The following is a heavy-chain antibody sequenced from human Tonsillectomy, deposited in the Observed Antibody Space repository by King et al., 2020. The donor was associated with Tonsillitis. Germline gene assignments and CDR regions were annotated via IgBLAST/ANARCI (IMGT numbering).Heavy chain of an antibody. Sequence: QLQESGPGLVKPSETLSLTCTVSGGSINSYYWSWLRQPAGKGLEYIGRIYTSGSTNYNPSLKSRVTMSVDTSKNQFSLKLSSVTAADTAVYYCARGIVGATSIWYFDLWGRGTLVTVSS. J-gene: IGHJ2*01. D-gene: IGHD1-26*01. CDR3: ARGIVGATSIWYFDL. CDR2: IYTSGST. V-gene: IGHV4-4*07. CDR1: GGSINSYY.